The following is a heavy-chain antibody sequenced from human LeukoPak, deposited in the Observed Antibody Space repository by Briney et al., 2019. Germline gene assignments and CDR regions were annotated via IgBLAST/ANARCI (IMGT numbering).Heavy chain of an antibody. Sequence: PGGSLRLSCAASGFTFSSYWMSWVRRAPGKGLEWVANIKQDGSEKYYVDSVKGRFTISRDNAKNSLYLQMNSLRAEDTAVYYCARDRRSTHYYYYYMDVWGKGTTVTVSS. V-gene: IGHV3-7*01. J-gene: IGHJ6*03. CDR2: IKQDGSEK. CDR3: ARDRRSTHYYYYYMDV. D-gene: IGHD1-26*01. CDR1: GFTFSSYW.